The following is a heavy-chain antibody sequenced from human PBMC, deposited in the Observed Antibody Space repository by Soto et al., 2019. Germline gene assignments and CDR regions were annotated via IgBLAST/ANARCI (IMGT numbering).Heavy chain of an antibody. CDR1: GYGFTSYW. J-gene: IGHJ3*02. D-gene: IGHD5-18*01. CDR2: IYPGDSDT. CDR3: ARHVLGYSYGYGAFDI. V-gene: IGHV5-51*01. Sequence: GESLKISCKGSGYGFTSYWIGWVRQMPGKGLEWMGIIYPGDSDTRYSPSFQGQVTISADKSISTAYLQWSSLKASDTAMYYCARHVLGYSYGYGAFDIWGQGTMVTVSS.